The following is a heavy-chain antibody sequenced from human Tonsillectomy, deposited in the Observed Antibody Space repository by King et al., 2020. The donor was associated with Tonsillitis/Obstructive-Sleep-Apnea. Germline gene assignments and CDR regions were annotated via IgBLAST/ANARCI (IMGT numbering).Heavy chain of an antibody. D-gene: IGHD5-12*01. Sequence: VQLVESGAEVKEPGESLRISCKGSGYSFTSYWINWVRQMPGKGLEWMGRIDPSDAYTNYSPSFQGHVTFSVDKSIRTAHLQWSSLRASDNAMYYCARGGIGYDFAFDIWGQGTMVTVSS. CDR3: ARGGIGYDFAFDI. CDR2: IDPSDAYT. J-gene: IGHJ3*02. V-gene: IGHV5-10-1*01. CDR1: GYSFTSYW.